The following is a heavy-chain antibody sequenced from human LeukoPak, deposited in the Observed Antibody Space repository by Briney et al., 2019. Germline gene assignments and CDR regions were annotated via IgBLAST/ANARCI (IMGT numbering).Heavy chain of an antibody. V-gene: IGHV4-4*07. CDR2: IYSSGST. Sequence: SETLSLTCTVSGGSISRYYWSWIRQPAGKRLEWIGRIYSSGSTNYNPSLKSRVTMSVDTSKNRFSLKLSSMTAADTAVYYCARDRYSGYDNAFDIWGQGTMVTVSS. J-gene: IGHJ3*02. D-gene: IGHD5-12*01. CDR3: ARDRYSGYDNAFDI. CDR1: GGSISRYY.